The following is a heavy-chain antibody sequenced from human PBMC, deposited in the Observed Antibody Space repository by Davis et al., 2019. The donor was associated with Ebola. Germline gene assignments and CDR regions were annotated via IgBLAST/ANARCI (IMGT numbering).Heavy chain of an antibody. CDR1: GFTFSSYW. J-gene: IGHJ6*02. D-gene: IGHD2-8*01. CDR2: INSDGSST. Sequence: HTGGSLRLSCAASGFTFSSYWMHWVRQAPGKGLVWVSRINSDGSSTSYADFVKGRITISRDNAKNTLYLQMNSLRVEDTAVYYCARVPYCTNGVCPNGMDVWGQGTTVTVSS. CDR3: ARVPYCTNGVCPNGMDV. V-gene: IGHV3-74*01.